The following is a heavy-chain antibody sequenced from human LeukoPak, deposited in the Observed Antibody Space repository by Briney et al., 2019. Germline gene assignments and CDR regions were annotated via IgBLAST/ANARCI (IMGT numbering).Heavy chain of an antibody. V-gene: IGHV3-64*01. Sequence: SGGSLRLSCAASGFTFSSYAMYWVRQPPGKGLEYVSAISSDGGATYYSNSVKGRFTVSRDNSKNTLYLQMGSLRAEDMAVYYCATWSGYHHVYWGQGTQVTVSS. CDR2: ISSDGGAT. CDR3: ATWSGYHHVY. J-gene: IGHJ4*02. D-gene: IGHD3-3*01. CDR1: GFTFSSYA.